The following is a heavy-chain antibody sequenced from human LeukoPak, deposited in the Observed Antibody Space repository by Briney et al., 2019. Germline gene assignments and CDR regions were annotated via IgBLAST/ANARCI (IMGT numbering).Heavy chain of an antibody. CDR2: IYYSGSI. D-gene: IGHD3-10*01. V-gene: IGHV4-39*01. CDR1: GGSISSSSYY. J-gene: IGHJ6*03. Sequence: SETLSLTCTVSGGSISSSSYYWGWSRQPPGKGLEWLASIYYSGSIYYNPSLKSRVTISVDTSKNQFSLKLSSVTAADTAVYYCARMSGMVVRGVIPDYYYMDVWGKGTTVTVSS. CDR3: ARMSGMVVRGVIPDYYYMDV.